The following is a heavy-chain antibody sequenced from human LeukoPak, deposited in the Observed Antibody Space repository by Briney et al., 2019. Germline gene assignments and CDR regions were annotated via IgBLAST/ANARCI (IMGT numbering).Heavy chain of an antibody. J-gene: IGHJ4*02. CDR1: GFSLSTSGMC. Sequence: SGPTLVNPTQTLTLTCTFSGFSLSTSGMCVSWIRQPPGKALEWLARIDWDDDKYYSTSLKTRLTISKDTSKNQVVLTMTNMDPVDTATYYCARISPSYSSSWYYFDCWGQGTLVTVSS. CDR2: IDWDDDK. CDR3: ARISPSYSSSWYYFDC. V-gene: IGHV2-70*11. D-gene: IGHD6-13*01.